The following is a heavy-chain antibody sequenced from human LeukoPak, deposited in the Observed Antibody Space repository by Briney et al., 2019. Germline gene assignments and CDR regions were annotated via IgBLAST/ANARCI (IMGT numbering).Heavy chain of an antibody. Sequence: PGGSLRLSCAASGFSFSDYSMNWVRQAPGKGLEWLSYISPSGSTIYYADSVRGRFTISRDNPKNSLYLQMSSLRDGDTAAYYCARDQVPFDYWGHGTLVTVSS. V-gene: IGHV3-48*02. CDR1: GFSFSDYS. CDR3: ARDQVPFDY. J-gene: IGHJ4*01. CDR2: ISPSGSTI.